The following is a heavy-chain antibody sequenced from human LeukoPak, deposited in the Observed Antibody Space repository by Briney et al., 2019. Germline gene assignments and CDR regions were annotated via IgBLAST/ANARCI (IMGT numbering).Heavy chain of an antibody. J-gene: IGHJ5*02. CDR3: AKDPDCSSTSCYGNWFDP. Sequence: GGSLRLSCAASGFTFSSYGMHWVRQAPGKGLEWVAFIRYDGSNKYYADSVKGRFTISRDNSKNTLYLQMNSLRAEDTAVYYCAKDPDCSSTSCYGNWFDPWGQGTLVTVSS. V-gene: IGHV3-30*02. CDR2: IRYDGSNK. D-gene: IGHD2-2*01. CDR1: GFTFSSYG.